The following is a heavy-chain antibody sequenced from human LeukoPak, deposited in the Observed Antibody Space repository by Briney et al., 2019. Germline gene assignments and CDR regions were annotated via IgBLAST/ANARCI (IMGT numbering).Heavy chain of an antibody. J-gene: IGHJ5*02. CDR1: GGSISSSSYY. CDR2: IYYSGST. Sequence: PSETLSLTCTVFGGSISSSSYYWGWIRQPPGKGLEWIGSIYYSGSTYYNPSLKSRVTISVDTSKNQFSLKLSSVTAADTAVYYCARQWANWFDPWGQGTLVTVSS. CDR3: ARQWANWFDP. V-gene: IGHV4-39*01. D-gene: IGHD1-26*01.